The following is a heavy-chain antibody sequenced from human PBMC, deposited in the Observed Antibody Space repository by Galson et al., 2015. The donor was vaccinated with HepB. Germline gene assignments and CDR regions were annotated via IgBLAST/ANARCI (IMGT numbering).Heavy chain of an antibody. CDR2: INAGNGNT. CDR3: ARGTSGSYHSSLDY. Sequence: SVKVSCKASGYTFTSYAMHWVRQAPGQRLEWMGWINAGNGNTEYSQNFQGRVTISRDTSASTAYMELSSLRSEDTAVYYCARGTSGSYHSSLDYWGQGTLVTVSS. J-gene: IGHJ4*02. V-gene: IGHV1-3*01. CDR1: GYTFTSYA. D-gene: IGHD1-26*01.